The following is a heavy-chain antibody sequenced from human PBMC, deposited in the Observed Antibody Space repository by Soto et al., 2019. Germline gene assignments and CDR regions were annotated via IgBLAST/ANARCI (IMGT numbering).Heavy chain of an antibody. CDR1: GGSISSYY. CDR2: IYYSGST. D-gene: IGHD3-16*01. V-gene: IGHV4-59*01. J-gene: IGHJ6*02. Sequence: SETLSLTCTVSGGSISSYYWTWIRQPPGKGLEWIGYIYYSGSTYYNPSLKSRVTISVDTSKNQFSLRLNSVTAADTAVYYCARSKVITIYYYGMDVWGQGTTVTVSS. CDR3: ARSKVITIYYYGMDV.